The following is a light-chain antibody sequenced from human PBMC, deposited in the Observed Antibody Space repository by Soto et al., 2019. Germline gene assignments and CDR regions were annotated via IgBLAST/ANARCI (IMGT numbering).Light chain of an antibody. CDR2: DVS. Sequence: QSARTHPASVSGSPGQSIAISCTGTSSDVGGYNYVSWYQQHPGKAPKLMIYDVSNRPSGVSNRFSGSKSGNTASLTISGLQAEDEADYYCSSYTSSSTLVFGTGTKVTVL. J-gene: IGLJ1*01. CDR3: SSYTSSSTLV. CDR1: SSDVGGYNY. V-gene: IGLV2-14*01.